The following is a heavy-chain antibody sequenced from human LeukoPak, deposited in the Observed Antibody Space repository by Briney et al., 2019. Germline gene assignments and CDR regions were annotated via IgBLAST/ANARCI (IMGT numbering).Heavy chain of an antibody. CDR1: GFTVGSNT. CDR2: IYSGGST. V-gene: IGHV3-66*01. D-gene: IGHD3-22*01. Sequence: GGSLRLSCAASGFTVGSNTMNWVRQAPGKGLEWVSIIYSGGSTSYADSVKGRFTISRDNSKNTLYLQMNSLRTEDTAVYYCARGGSYFDISGYYFYWGQGTLVTVSS. J-gene: IGHJ4*02. CDR3: ARGGSYFDISGYYFY.